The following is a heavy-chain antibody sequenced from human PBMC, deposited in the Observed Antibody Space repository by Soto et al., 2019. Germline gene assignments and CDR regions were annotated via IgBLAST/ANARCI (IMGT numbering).Heavy chain of an antibody. Sequence: ASVKVSCKASGYTFTGYYMHWVRRAPGQGLEWMGWINPNSGGTNYAQKFQGWVTMTRDTSISTAYMELSRLRSDDTAVYYCARVAEAAAAGTEYYYYGMDVWGQGTTVTVSS. CDR1: GYTFTGYY. D-gene: IGHD6-13*01. V-gene: IGHV1-2*04. CDR3: ARVAEAAAAGTEYYYYGMDV. J-gene: IGHJ6*02. CDR2: INPNSGGT.